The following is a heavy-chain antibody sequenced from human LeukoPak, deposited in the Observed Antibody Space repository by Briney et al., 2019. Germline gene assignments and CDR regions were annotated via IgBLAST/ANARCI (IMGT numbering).Heavy chain of an antibody. V-gene: IGHV1-18*01. CDR3: ARALGDYGDYDF. CDR1: GDTFNTFG. CDR2: ISTKNGNT. D-gene: IGHD4-17*01. J-gene: IGHJ4*02. Sequence: ASVKVSCKASGDTFNTFGISWVRQAPGQGLEYMGWISTKNGNTNYAQKLQGRVTMTTDTSTSTAYMELRSLSSDDTAVYYCARALGDYGDYDFWGQGTLVTVSS.